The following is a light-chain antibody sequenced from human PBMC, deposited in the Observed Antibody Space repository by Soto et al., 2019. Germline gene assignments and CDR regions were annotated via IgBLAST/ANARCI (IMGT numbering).Light chain of an antibody. CDR1: RSNIGSNT. J-gene: IGLJ1*01. V-gene: IGLV1-44*01. Sequence: VLTQPPSASGTPGQRVTISCSGSRSNIGSNTVNWYQQFPGTAPKLLIYSNNQRPSGVPDRFSGSKSGTSASLAISGLQSEDEADYYCAAWDDSLNGYVFGTGTKLTVL. CDR3: AAWDDSLNGYV. CDR2: SNN.